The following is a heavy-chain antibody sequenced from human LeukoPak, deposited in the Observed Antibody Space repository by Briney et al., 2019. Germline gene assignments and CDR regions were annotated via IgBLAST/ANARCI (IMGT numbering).Heavy chain of an antibody. CDR2: IYYSGST. V-gene: IGHV4-59*01. CDR1: GGSISGYY. CDR3: ARDHYGSGVPSHYMDV. D-gene: IGHD3-10*01. J-gene: IGHJ6*03. Sequence: PSETLSLTCTVSGGSISGYYWSWIRQPPGKGLEWIGYIYYSGSTNYNPSLKSRVTISVDTSKNQFSLKLSSVTAADTAVYYCARDHYGSGVPSHYMDVWGKGTTVTVSS.